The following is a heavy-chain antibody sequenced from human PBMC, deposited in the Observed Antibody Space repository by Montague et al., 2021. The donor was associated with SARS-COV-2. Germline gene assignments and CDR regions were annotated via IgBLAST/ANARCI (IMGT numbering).Heavy chain of an antibody. CDR3: MRGRAGVDS. CDR2: VYASGIT. CDR1: GGSISSGSYY. V-gene: IGHV4-61*02. Sequence: TLSLTCTVSGGSISSGSYYWSWIRQPPGKGLEWIGRVYASGITNYNPSLKSRLTISLDTSKNQFSLRLTSVTAADTAVYYCMRGRAGVDSWGQGTLVTVSS. J-gene: IGHJ5*01.